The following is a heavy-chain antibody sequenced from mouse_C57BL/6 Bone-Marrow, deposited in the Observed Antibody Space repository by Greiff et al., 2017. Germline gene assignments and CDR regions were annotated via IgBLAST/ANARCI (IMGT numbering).Heavy chain of an antibody. D-gene: IGHD1-1*01. J-gene: IGHJ1*03. CDR3: AKITTDWYFDG. V-gene: IGHV3-6*01. Sequence: EVKLVESGPGLVKPSQSLSLTCSVTGYSITSGYYWNWIRQFPGNKLEWMGYISYDGSNNYNPSLKNRISITRDTSKNQFFLKFNSVTTEDTATCYCAKITTDWYFDGGGTGTTVTVSS. CDR1: GYSITSGYY. CDR2: ISYDGSN.